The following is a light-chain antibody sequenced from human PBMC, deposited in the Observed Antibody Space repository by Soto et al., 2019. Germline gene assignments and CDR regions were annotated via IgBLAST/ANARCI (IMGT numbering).Light chain of an antibody. Sequence: DIQMTQSPSSLSASVGDRVTITCRPSQSIGSYLTWYQQKPGKAPTLLIYAASTLHNGVPSRFSGNKSGTDFTLTIGSLQPEDFATYYCQESFITPRTFGQGTKVEVK. J-gene: IGKJ1*01. V-gene: IGKV1-39*01. CDR1: QSIGSY. CDR3: QESFITPRT. CDR2: AAS.